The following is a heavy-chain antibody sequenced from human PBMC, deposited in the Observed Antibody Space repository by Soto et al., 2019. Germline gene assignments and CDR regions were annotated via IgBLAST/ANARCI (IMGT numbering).Heavy chain of an antibody. V-gene: IGHV3-30*18. D-gene: IGHD6-19*01. CDR2: VSHDGRNT. CDR1: GFTFSDYA. Sequence: VQLVESGGGVVQPGRSLRLSCAASGFTFSDYAMHWVRQAPGKGLEWVAVVSHDGRNTHYADSVKGRFTISRDSSKITVSLEMTSLRAEDTAVYYWAKGGRQWLVTSDFNYWGQGALVTVSS. J-gene: IGHJ4*02. CDR3: AKGGRQWLVTSDFNY.